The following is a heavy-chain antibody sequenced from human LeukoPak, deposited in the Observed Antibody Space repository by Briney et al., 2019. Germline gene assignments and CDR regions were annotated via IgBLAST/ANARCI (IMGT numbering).Heavy chain of an antibody. CDR1: GCSFSGYY. CDR3: ARGFYWRPITMVRGYYYYYGMDV. Sequence: SETLSLTCAVYGCSFSGYYWSWIRQPPGKGLEWIGEINHSGSTIYNPSLKRRVTISVDTSKNQFSLKLSSVTAADTAVYYCARGFYWRPITMVRGYYYYYGMDVWGKGTTVTVSS. V-gene: IGHV4-34*01. D-gene: IGHD3-10*01. J-gene: IGHJ6*04. CDR2: INHSGST.